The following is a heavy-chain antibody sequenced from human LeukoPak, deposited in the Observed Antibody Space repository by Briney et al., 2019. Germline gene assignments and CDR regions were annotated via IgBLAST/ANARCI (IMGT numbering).Heavy chain of an antibody. CDR2: IYYSGST. Sequence: KPSQTLSLTCTVSGGSISSSSYYWGWIRQPPGKGLEWIGSIYYSGSTYYNPSLKSRVTISVDTSKNQFSLKLSSVTAADTAVYYCATVRGPRSGYPLFDYWGQGILVTVSS. CDR3: ATVRGPRSGYPLFDY. D-gene: IGHD3-22*01. V-gene: IGHV4-39*07. J-gene: IGHJ4*02. CDR1: GGSISSSSYY.